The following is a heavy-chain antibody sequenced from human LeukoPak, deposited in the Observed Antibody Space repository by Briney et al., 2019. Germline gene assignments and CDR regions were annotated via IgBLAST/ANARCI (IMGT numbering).Heavy chain of an antibody. J-gene: IGHJ4*02. CDR2: IYYGGTT. Sequence: SETLSLTCSVSGGSISSSSYYWGWIRQPPGKGLEWIGSIYYGGTTYYNPSLKSRVTISVDTSKNQLSLRLSSVTASDTAVYYCARHSEGSDYWSQGALVTVSS. CDR3: ARHSEGSDY. V-gene: IGHV4-39*01. CDR1: GGSISSSSYY.